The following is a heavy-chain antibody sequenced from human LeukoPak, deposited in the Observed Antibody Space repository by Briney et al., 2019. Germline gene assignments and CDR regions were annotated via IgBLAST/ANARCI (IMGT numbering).Heavy chain of an antibody. CDR2: ISGSGGST. V-gene: IGHV3-23*01. Sequence: GGSLRLSCAASGFTFSSYAMSWVRQAPGKGLEWVSAISGSGGSTYYADSVKGRFTISRDNSKNTLYLQMNSLRAEDTAVYYCATAPVACGGDCYGFDYWGQGTLVTVSS. CDR1: GFTFSSYA. CDR3: ATAPVACGGDCYGFDY. J-gene: IGHJ4*02. D-gene: IGHD2-21*02.